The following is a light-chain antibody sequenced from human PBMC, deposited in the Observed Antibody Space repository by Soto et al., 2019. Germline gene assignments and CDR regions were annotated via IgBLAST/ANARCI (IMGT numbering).Light chain of an antibody. CDR1: QYINTR. CDR2: QTS. Sequence: EIVWTQSPATLSSFPGDRVTLSCRASQYINTRLAWYQHRPGQAPRLLIYQTSIRAAGIPARFSASGSGTEFNLTISRLQSEDFALYDCQQYNDWTLTFGQGTKVDIK. V-gene: IGKV3D-15*01. CDR3: QQYNDWTLT. J-gene: IGKJ1*01.